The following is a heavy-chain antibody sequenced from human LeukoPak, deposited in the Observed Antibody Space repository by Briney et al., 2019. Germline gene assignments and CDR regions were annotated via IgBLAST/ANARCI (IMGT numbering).Heavy chain of an antibody. CDR1: GFTFDDYG. CDR2: INWNGGSI. CDR3: ARARAGGYYYERIVFDI. Sequence: GGSLRLSCAASGFTFDDYGMSWVRQAPGKGLEWVSGINWNGGSIGYADSVKGRFTISRDNDKNSLYLRMNSLRAEDTALYYCARARAGGYYYERIVFDIWGQGTMVTVSS. J-gene: IGHJ3*02. V-gene: IGHV3-20*04. D-gene: IGHD3-22*01.